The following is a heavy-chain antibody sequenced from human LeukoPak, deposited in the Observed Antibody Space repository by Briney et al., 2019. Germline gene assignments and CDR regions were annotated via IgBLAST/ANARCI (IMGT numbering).Heavy chain of an antibody. CDR2: ISSTSSYI. V-gene: IGHV3-21*01. D-gene: IGHD5-12*01. CDR3: ARVGLDRRGYSGYEAFDY. Sequence: GGSLRLSCAASGFTFTTYSMNWVRQTPGKGLEWVSSISSTSSYIYYADAVKGRFTISRDNAKNSLYLQINSLRAEDTAVYYCARVGLDRRGYSGYEAFDYWGQGTLVTVSS. CDR1: GFTFTTYS. J-gene: IGHJ4*02.